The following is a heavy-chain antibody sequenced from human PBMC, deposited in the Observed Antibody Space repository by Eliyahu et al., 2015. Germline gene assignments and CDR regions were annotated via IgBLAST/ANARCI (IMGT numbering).Heavy chain of an antibody. D-gene: IGHD3-22*01. J-gene: IGHJ5*02. CDR1: XGXFXSXA. V-gene: IGHV1-69*01. CDR2: IIPIFGTA. Sequence: QVQLVQSGAEVKKPGSSXKVSCKASXGXFXSXAXSWXRQAPGQGLXWMGGIIPIFGTANYAQKFQGRVTITADESTSTAYMELSSLRSEDTAVYYCARRLYYYDSSREGSWFDPWGQGTLVTVSS. CDR3: ARRLYYYDSSREGSWFDP.